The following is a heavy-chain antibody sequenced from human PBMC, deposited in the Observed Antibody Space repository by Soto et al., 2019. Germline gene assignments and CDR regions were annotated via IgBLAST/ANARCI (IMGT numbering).Heavy chain of an antibody. CDR1: GFTFSTYG. V-gene: IGHV1-18*01. D-gene: IGHD2-15*01. J-gene: IGHJ6*02. CDR3: VLGHCSGGTCYSGYYGMDV. CDR2: ISPYNDST. Sequence: ASVKVSCKASGFTFSTYGLTWVRQAPGQGLEWLGWISPYNDSTDYAQKVQGRVTMTTETSTNTAYMELRSLRSDDTAVYYCVLGHCSGGTCYSGYYGMDVWGQGTTVTVSS.